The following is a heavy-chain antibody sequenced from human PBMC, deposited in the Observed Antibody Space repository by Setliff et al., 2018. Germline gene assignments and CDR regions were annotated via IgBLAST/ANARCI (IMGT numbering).Heavy chain of an antibody. CDR1: GGSISSSDFY. V-gene: IGHV4-39*01. J-gene: IGHJ4*02. D-gene: IGHD1-1*01. CDR3: ARTGTYRYFDY. CDR2: MYPGRST. Sequence: ASETLSLTCTVSGGSISSSDFYWGWIRQPPGKGLEWIGSMYPGRSTYYNPSLKSRVIISVDTAQNQFSLSLSSVTAADTAVYYCARTGTYRYFDYWGQGTLVTVSS.